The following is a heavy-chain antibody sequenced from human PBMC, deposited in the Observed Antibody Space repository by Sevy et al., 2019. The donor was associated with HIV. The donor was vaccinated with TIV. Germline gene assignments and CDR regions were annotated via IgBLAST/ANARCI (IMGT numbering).Heavy chain of an antibody. Sequence: GGSLRLSCAASGFTFSIYAMSWVRQAPGKGLEWVSVISITGGSTSYADSVKGRFTISRDNSKNTLYLQMNTLRAEDTAVYYCAKDRVSGTYYTGDLDYWGQGTLVTVSS. CDR1: GFTFSIYA. CDR3: AKDRVSGTYYTGDLDY. CDR2: ISITGGST. V-gene: IGHV3-23*01. D-gene: IGHD3-10*01. J-gene: IGHJ4*02.